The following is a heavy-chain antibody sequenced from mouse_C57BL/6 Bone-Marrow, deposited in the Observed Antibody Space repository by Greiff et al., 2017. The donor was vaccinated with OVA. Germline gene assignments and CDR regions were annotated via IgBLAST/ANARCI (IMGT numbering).Heavy chain of an antibody. CDR2: ISSGSSTI. CDR3: ARRGNYYGSSFPFAY. D-gene: IGHD1-1*01. CDR1: GFTFSDYG. J-gene: IGHJ3*01. Sequence: EVKVVESGGGLVKPGGSLKLSCAASGFTFSDYGMHWVRQAPEKGLEWVAYISSGSSTIYYADTVKGRFTISRDNAKHTLFLQMTSLRSEDTAMYYCARRGNYYGSSFPFAYWGQGTLVTVSA. V-gene: IGHV5-17*01.